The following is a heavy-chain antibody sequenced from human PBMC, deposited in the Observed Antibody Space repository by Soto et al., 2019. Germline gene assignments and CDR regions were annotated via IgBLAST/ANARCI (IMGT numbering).Heavy chain of an antibody. CDR2: ISYDGSNK. V-gene: IGHV3-30*18. Sequence: GGSLRLSCAASGFTFSSYGMHWVRQAPGKGLEWVAVISYDGSNKYYADSVKGRFTISRDNSKNTLYLQMSSLRAEDTAVYYCAKESFDWGQGTLVTVSS. CDR3: AKESFD. D-gene: IGHD3-3*02. J-gene: IGHJ4*02. CDR1: GFTFSSYG.